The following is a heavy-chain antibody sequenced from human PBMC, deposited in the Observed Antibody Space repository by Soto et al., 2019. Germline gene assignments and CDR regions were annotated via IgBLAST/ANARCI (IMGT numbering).Heavy chain of an antibody. CDR3: AKGSIEYSASVDN. CDR2: ISARGGSL. Sequence: EVQLLESGGGLVQPGGSLRLSCAASGFSFSSYAMVWVRQAPGKGLEWVSVISARGGSLYFADSVKGRFTISRDNSKYVLALEMNSLRAEDTATYFWAKGSIEYSASVDNWGQGTLVVVSS. CDR1: GFSFSSYA. D-gene: IGHD5-12*01. J-gene: IGHJ4*02. V-gene: IGHV3-23*01.